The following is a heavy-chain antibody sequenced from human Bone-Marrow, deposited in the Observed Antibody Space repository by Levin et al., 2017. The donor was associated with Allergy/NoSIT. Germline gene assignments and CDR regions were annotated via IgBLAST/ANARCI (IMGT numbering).Heavy chain of an antibody. J-gene: IGHJ5*02. CDR3: ARPTPSSQGNWFDP. D-gene: IGHD2-2*01. Sequence: GGSLRLSCAASGFIFSDSAMHWVRQASGKGLEWVGRIRSKANSYATAYAASVKGRFTISRDDSKNTSYLQMNSLKIEEAAVYYCARPTPSSQGNWFDPWGQGTLVTVSS. V-gene: IGHV3-73*01. CDR2: IRSKANSYAT. CDR1: GFIFSDSA.